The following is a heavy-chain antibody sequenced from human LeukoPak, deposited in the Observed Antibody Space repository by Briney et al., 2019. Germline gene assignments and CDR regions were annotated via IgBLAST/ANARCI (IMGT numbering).Heavy chain of an antibody. V-gene: IGHV1-3*03. J-gene: IGHJ6*03. D-gene: IGHD1-26*01. CDR1: GYTFTSYA. Sequence: ASVKVSCKASGYTFTSYAMHWVRQAPGQRLEWMGWINAGNGNTKYSQEFQGRVTITRDTSASTAYMELSSLRSEDMAVYYCARDGGGSSHYYYYYMDVWGKGTTVTVSS. CDR3: ARDGGGSSHYYYYYMDV. CDR2: INAGNGNT.